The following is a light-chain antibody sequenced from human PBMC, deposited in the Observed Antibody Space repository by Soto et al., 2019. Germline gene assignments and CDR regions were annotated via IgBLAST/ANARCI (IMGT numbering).Light chain of an antibody. V-gene: IGKV1-27*01. Sequence: DIQLTQSPSSLSASVGDRVTITCRASQAISSYLAWYQQKPGKVPELLIYATSTLQSGAPSRFSGSGSGTDFTLTISSLQPEDVAPYYCHKYNHAPTFGGGTKVEIK. J-gene: IGKJ4*01. CDR3: HKYNHAPT. CDR2: ATS. CDR1: QAISSY.